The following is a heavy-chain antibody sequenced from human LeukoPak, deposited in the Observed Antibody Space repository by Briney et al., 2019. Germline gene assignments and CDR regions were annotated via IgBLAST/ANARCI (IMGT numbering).Heavy chain of an antibody. J-gene: IGHJ4*02. CDR2: IYHSGST. CDR3: ARLVLGNFDY. V-gene: IGHV4-38-2*02. CDR1: GYSISSGYY. Sequence: SETLSLTCTVSGYSISSGYYWGWIRQPPGKGLEWIGSIYHSGSTYYNPSLKSRVTISVDTSKNQFSLKLSSVTAADTAVYYCARLVLGNFDYWGQGTLVTVSS. D-gene: IGHD4/OR15-4a*01.